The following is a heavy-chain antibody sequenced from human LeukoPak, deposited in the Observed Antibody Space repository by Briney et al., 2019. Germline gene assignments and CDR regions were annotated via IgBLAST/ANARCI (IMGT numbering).Heavy chain of an antibody. V-gene: IGHV1-2*06. J-gene: IGHJ5*02. Sequence: ASVKVSCKASGYTFTDCYVHWVRQAPGQGLEWMGRISPNSGGTNYAQKFQGRVTMTRDTSISTAYMELSRLTSDDTAVYYCARGNSRDTAMVTWFDPWGQETLVTVSS. CDR3: ARGNSRDTAMVTWFDP. CDR1: GYTFTDCY. D-gene: IGHD5-18*01. CDR2: ISPNSGGT.